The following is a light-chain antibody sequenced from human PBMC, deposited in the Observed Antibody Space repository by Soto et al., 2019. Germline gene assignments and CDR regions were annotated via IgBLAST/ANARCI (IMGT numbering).Light chain of an antibody. Sequence: DIQMTQSPPSLPASVRDRVTITCRASQSISSYLNWYQKKPGKAPKLLIYAATTLQNGVPSRFIGSRSGTYITLTISSLQPYEFATYYWQQCFSTPWTFGQGTNVEIK. CDR2: AAT. J-gene: IGKJ1*01. V-gene: IGKV1-39*01. CDR3: QQCFSTPWT. CDR1: QSISSY.